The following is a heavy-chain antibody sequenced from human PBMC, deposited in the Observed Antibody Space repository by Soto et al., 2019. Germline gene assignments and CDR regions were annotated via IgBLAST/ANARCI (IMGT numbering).Heavy chain of an antibody. Sequence: GASVKVSCKASGGTFSSYAISWVRQAPGQGLEWMGGIIPIFGTANYAQKFQGRVTITADESTSTAYMELSSLRSEDTAVYYCARTGTGMATAFDYWGQGTLVTVSS. CDR1: GGTFSSYA. CDR3: ARTGTGMATAFDY. V-gene: IGHV1-69*13. CDR2: IIPIFGTA. J-gene: IGHJ4*02. D-gene: IGHD5-18*01.